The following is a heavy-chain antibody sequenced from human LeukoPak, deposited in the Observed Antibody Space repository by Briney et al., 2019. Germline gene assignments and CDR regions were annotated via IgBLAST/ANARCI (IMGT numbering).Heavy chain of an antibody. D-gene: IGHD1-1*01. CDR1: GFPVSRNY. J-gene: IGHJ3*02. Sequence: PGGSLRLSCAASGFPVSRNYMTWVRQAPGKGLEWVSVIYRGGSTYYAGSVKGRFTISRDNSKNTLYLQMNSLRAEDTAVYYCARAGPTGTNDAFDIWGQGTMVTVSS. V-gene: IGHV3-53*01. CDR3: ARAGPTGTNDAFDI. CDR2: IYRGGST.